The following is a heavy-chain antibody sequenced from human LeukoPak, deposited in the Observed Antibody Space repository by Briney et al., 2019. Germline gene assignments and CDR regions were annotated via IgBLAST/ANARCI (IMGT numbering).Heavy chain of an antibody. Sequence: PSETLSLTCAVYGGSFSGYYWSWIRQPPGKGLEWIGEINHSGSTNYNPSLKSRVTISVDTSKNQFSLKLSSVTAADTAVYYCARQADYDSSGYYYPFRWDYWGQGTLVTVSS. CDR2: INHSGST. V-gene: IGHV4-34*01. D-gene: IGHD3-22*01. J-gene: IGHJ4*02. CDR1: GGSFSGYY. CDR3: ARQADYDSSGYYYPFRWDY.